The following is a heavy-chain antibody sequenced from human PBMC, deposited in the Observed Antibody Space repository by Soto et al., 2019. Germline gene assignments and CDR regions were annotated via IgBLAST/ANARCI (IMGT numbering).Heavy chain of an antibody. CDR1: GFTFSSYS. Sequence: EVQLVESGGGLAQPGGSLRLSCAASGFTFSSYSMNWVRQAPGKGLEWVSYISSSSSTIYYADSVKGRFTISRDNAKNSLYLQMNSLRDEDTAVYYCAREVAAAGPWYFDLWGRGTLVTVSS. CDR3: AREVAAAGPWYFDL. J-gene: IGHJ2*01. CDR2: ISSSSSTI. D-gene: IGHD6-13*01. V-gene: IGHV3-48*02.